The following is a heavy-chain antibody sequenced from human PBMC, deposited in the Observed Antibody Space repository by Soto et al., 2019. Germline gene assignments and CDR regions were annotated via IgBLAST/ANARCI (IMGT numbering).Heavy chain of an antibody. CDR3: SF. V-gene: IGHV4-30-4*06. CDR2: IYYSGST. Sequence: SGESLRRGYHFGSWIRQHPGKGLEWIGYIYYSGSTYYSPSLKSRVTISVDTSKNQFSLKLNSVTAADTAVYYCSF. J-gene: IGHJ3*01. CDR1: GESLRRGYHF.